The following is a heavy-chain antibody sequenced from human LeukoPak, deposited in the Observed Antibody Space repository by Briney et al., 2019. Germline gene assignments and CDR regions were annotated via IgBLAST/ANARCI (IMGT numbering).Heavy chain of an antibody. CDR1: GHRVPRNRAA. J-gene: IGHJ5*02. CDR2: TYYRSKWYD. D-gene: IGHD6-19*01. V-gene: IGHV6-1*01. CDR3: AGVDQWPPSGWFDP. Sequence: SHTLSLTCAISGHRVPRNRAAWNWIPQSPSGGLEWLGWTYYRSKWYDDYAVSVRSRIPISPDTSKTQFSLQLSSVTPEDTAVYYRAGVDQWPPSGWFDPWGQGIQVTVSS.